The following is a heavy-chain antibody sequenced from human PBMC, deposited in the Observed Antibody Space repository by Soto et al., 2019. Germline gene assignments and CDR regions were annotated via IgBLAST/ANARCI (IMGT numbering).Heavy chain of an antibody. CDR3: ARRGVVTALHDY. D-gene: IGHD2-21*02. CDR2: IFYTGRT. V-gene: IGHV4-61*01. J-gene: IGHJ4*02. CDR1: GGSVSSGNYY. Sequence: QVQLQESGPGLVKPSETLSLTCTVSGGSVSSGNYYWRWIRQPPGKTLEWLGSIFYTGRTNYNPSLKSRVTTSLDTSKNQFSLKMSSVTAADTGVYYCARRGVVTALHDYWGQGTLVTVPS.